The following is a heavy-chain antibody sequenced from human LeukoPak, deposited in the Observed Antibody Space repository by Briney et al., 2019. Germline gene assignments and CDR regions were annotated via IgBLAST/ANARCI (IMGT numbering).Heavy chain of an antibody. CDR2: IYSGGNT. J-gene: IGHJ4*02. V-gene: IGHV3-66*01. Sequence: GGSLRLSCAASGFTVSGNYMNWVRQAPGKGLEWVSVIYSGGNTDYIDSVKGRFTISGDNSKNTLYLQMNSLRAEDTAVYYCARMRNIPAASRAGNFDYWGQGTLVTVSS. CDR1: GFTVSGNY. CDR3: ARMRNIPAASRAGNFDY. D-gene: IGHD6-13*01.